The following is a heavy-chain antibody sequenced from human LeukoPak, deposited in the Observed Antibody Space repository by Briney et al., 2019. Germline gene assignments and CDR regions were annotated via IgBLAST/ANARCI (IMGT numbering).Heavy chain of an antibody. V-gene: IGHV3-15*01. Sequence: GGSLRLSCAASGFTFSNAWMSWVRQAPGKGLEWVGRIKSKSDGGTTDYAAPVKGRFTISRDDSKNTLYLQMNSLRAEDTAVYYCARGQRYYYYYMDVWGKGTTVTVSS. CDR1: GFTFSNAW. CDR2: IKSKSDGGTT. J-gene: IGHJ6*03. CDR3: ARGQRYYYYYMDV.